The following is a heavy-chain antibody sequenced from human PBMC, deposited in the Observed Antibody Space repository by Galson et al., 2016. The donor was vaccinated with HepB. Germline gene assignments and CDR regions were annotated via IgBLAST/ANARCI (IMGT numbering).Heavy chain of an antibody. V-gene: IGHV3-9*01. CDR1: GFTYNGYA. Sequence: SLRLSCAASGFTYNGYAMHWVRQVPGKGLEWVAGIRWNSGSIGYADSVRGRFSISRDNAKNSLFLQMNSLRPEDTALYYCAKDLGDVTAAAGYWGQGTLVTVSS. J-gene: IGHJ4*02. CDR3: AKDLGDVTAAAGY. CDR2: IRWNSGSI. D-gene: IGHD6-13*01.